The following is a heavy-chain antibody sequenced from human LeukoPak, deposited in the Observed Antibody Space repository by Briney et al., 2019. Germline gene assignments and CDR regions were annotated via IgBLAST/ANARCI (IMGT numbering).Heavy chain of an antibody. V-gene: IGHV1-46*01. J-gene: IGHJ4*02. D-gene: IGHD3-22*01. Sequence: GASVKVSCKASGYTFTSYYMHWVRQAPGQGLEWMGIINPSGGSTSYAQKFQGRVTMTRDTSTSTVYMELSSLRSEDTAVYYCARVSGGYYDSSGYYYAYDYWGQGTLVTVSS. CDR1: GYTFTSYY. CDR2: INPSGGST. CDR3: ARVSGGYYDSSGYYYAYDY.